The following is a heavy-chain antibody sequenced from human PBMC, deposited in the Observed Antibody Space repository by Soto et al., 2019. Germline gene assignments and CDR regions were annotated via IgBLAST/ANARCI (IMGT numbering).Heavy chain of an antibody. V-gene: IGHV1-18*01. Sequence: QVQLVQSGAEVKKPGASVKVSCKASGYTFTSYGISWVRQAPGQGLEWMGWISAYNGNTNYAQKRQGRVTMTTDTSTSTAYMELRSLRSDDTAVYYCARDRNIVVVPAAIARRYNWFDPWGQGTLVTVSS. CDR1: GYTFTSYG. CDR2: ISAYNGNT. CDR3: ARDRNIVVVPAAIARRYNWFDP. J-gene: IGHJ5*02. D-gene: IGHD2-2*01.